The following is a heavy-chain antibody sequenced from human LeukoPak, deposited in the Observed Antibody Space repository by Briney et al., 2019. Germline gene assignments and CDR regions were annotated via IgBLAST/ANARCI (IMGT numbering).Heavy chain of an antibody. CDR3: TTSRFGDAFDI. CDR1: GGSISSGGYY. Sequence: PSQTLSLTCTVSGGSISSGGYYWSWIRQPPGKGLEWIGYIYHSGSTYYNPSLKSRVTISVDRSKNQFSLKLSSVTAADTAVYYCTTSRFGDAFDIWGQGTMVTVSS. D-gene: IGHD3-16*01. CDR2: IYHSGST. J-gene: IGHJ3*02. V-gene: IGHV4-30-2*01.